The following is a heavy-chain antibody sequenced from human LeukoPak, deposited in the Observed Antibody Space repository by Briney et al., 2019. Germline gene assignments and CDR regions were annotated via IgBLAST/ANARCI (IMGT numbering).Heavy chain of an antibody. CDR2: INPNSGGT. J-gene: IGHJ4*02. CDR1: GYTFTGYY. V-gene: IGHV1-2*02. Sequence: GASVKVSCKASGYTFTGYYMHWVRQAPGQGLEWMGWINPNSGGTNYAQKFQGRVTMTRDTSISTAYMELSRLRSDDTAVYYCALKYPAAAGTLYYFDYWGQGTLVTVSS. CDR3: ALKYPAAAGTLYYFDY. D-gene: IGHD6-13*01.